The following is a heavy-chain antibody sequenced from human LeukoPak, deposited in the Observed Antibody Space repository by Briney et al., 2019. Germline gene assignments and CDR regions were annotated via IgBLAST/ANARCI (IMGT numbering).Heavy chain of an antibody. CDR1: GYTFTSYH. J-gene: IGHJ6*02. D-gene: IGHD6-6*01. V-gene: IGHV1-69*13. CDR2: IIPIFGTA. CDR3: ARGRYSSSSEPGYYGMDV. Sequence: SVKVSCKASGYTFTSYHISWVRQAPGQGLEWMGGIIPIFGTANYAQKFQGRVTITADESTSTAYMELSSLRSEDTAVYYCARGRYSSSSEPGYYGMDVWGQGTTVTVSS.